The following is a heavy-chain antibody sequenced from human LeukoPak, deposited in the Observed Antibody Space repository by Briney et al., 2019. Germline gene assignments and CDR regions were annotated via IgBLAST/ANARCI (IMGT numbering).Heavy chain of an antibody. CDR1: GGSISSYY. V-gene: IGHV4-59*01. CDR2: IYYCGST. Sequence: SETLSLTCTVSGGSISSYYGSWIRQPPGRGLEWIGYIYYCGSTNYNPSLKSRVTISVDPSKNQFSLKLSSVTAADPAVYYRARESGSSANAFDIWGEGTMVTVSS. J-gene: IGHJ3*02. CDR3: ARESGSSANAFDI. D-gene: IGHD6-25*01.